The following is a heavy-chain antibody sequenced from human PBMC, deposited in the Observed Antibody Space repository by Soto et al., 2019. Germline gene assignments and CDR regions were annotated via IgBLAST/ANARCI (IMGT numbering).Heavy chain of an antibody. J-gene: IGHJ6*03. Sequence: SETLSLTCGVYGGSFSGYYWSCISQPPGKGLEWIGEINHSGSTNYNPSLKSRVTISVDTSKNQFSLKLSSVTAADTAVYYCARGQTGPSNYYYYYRDVWGKGTTVTVSS. D-gene: IGHD1-1*01. V-gene: IGHV4-34*01. CDR2: INHSGST. CDR3: ARGQTGPSNYYYYYRDV. CDR1: GGSFSGYY.